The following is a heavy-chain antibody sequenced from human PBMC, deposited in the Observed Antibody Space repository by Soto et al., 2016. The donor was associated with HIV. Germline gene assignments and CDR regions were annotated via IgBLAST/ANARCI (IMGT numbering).Heavy chain of an antibody. V-gene: IGHV3-11*05. CDR2: IIYRDSDT. CDR3: ARDPPPTYGSRYGMDV. Sequence: VQLVEPGGGLVKPGGSLTLSCAASGFTLTDYSMNWIRQAPGKGLEWISSIIYRDSDTYYLGSVKGRFIISRDSAKNSVSLQMNSLRAEDTAVYYCARDPPPTYGSRYGMDVVGPRDHGHRLL. CDR1: GFTLTDYS. D-gene: IGHD6-13*01. J-gene: IGHJ6*02.